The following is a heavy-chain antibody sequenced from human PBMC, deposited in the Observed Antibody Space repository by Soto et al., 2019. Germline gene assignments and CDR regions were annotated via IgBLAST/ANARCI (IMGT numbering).Heavy chain of an antibody. Sequence: ASVKVSCKASGGTFSSYAISWVRQAPGQGLEWMGGIIPIFGTANYAQKFQGRVTITADESTSTAYMELSSLRSEDTAVYYCARRLAYGGNREFRYFAYWGQGTLVTVSS. V-gene: IGHV1-69*13. CDR1: GGTFSSYA. D-gene: IGHD4-17*01. CDR3: ARRLAYGGNREFRYFAY. J-gene: IGHJ4*02. CDR2: IIPIFGTA.